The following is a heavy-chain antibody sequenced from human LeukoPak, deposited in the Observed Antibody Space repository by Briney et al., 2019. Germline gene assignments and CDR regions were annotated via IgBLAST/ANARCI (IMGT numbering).Heavy chain of an antibody. Sequence: SETLSLTCAVYGGSFSDYYWSWIRQPAGKGLEWIGRIYTSGSTNYNPSLKSRVTISVDTSKNQFSLKLSSVTAADTAVYYCARDRRDMVRGINIVRQYHYYYYMDVWGKGTTVTVSS. J-gene: IGHJ6*03. CDR2: IYTSGST. D-gene: IGHD3-10*01. CDR1: GGSFSDYY. V-gene: IGHV4-4*07. CDR3: ARDRRDMVRGINIVRQYHYYYYMDV.